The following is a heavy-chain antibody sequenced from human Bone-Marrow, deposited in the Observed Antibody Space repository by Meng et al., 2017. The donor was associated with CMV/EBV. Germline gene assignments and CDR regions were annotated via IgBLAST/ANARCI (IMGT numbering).Heavy chain of an antibody. D-gene: IGHD3-10*01. Sequence: GGSLRLSCAASGFTFSSYGMHWVRQAPGKGLEWVAFIRYDGSNKYYADSVKGRFTISRDNSKNTLYLQMNSLRAEDTAVYYCAKVEWFGELPLDYWGQGTLVTVYS. CDR1: GFTFSSYG. V-gene: IGHV3-30*02. CDR2: IRYDGSNK. CDR3: AKVEWFGELPLDY. J-gene: IGHJ4*02.